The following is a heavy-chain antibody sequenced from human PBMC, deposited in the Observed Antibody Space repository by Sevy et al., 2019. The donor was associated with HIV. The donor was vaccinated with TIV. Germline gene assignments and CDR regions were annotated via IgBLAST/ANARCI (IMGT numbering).Heavy chain of an antibody. Sequence: SETLSLICTVSGGPISSHYWSWIRQTPGKGLEWIGYFYYTGITNYNPSLKSRVTMSADTSTNRDSLKLSSVTAADTAVYYCARVPSPYYDSSGDLIREYYFDSWGQGTPVTASS. J-gene: IGHJ4*02. CDR1: GGPISSHY. V-gene: IGHV4-59*11. CDR3: ARVPSPYYDSSGDLIREYYFDS. D-gene: IGHD3-22*01. CDR2: FYYTGIT.